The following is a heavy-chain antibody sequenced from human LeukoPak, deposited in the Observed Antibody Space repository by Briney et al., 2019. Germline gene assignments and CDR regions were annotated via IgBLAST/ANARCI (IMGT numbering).Heavy chain of an antibody. D-gene: IGHD3-10*01. J-gene: IGHJ6*02. CDR1: GFTFSSYA. CDR2: FTNSGGYT. V-gene: IGHV3-23*01. CDR3: AKDKMSYDSGIYSYYYYYGMDV. Sequence: PGGSLRLSCAASGFTFSSYAMSWVRQAPGKGLEWVSVFTNSGGYTYYADSVKGRFTISRDNSKNTLYLQMNSLRGEDTAVYYCAKDKMSYDSGIYSYYYYYGMDVWGQGTTVTVSS.